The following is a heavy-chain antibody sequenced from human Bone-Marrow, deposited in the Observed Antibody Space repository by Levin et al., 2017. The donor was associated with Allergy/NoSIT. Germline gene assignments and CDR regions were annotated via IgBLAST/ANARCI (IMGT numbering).Heavy chain of an antibody. CDR3: ARDGLLYRSWLDY. Sequence: GGSLRLSCAASGFTVSRHGMHWVRQAPGKGLEWVAVIWYDGSSQYYADSVKGRFTISRDNFKNTLYLQMNSLRAEDTAVYYCARDGLLYRSWLDYWGQGTLVIVPS. D-gene: IGHD2/OR15-2a*01. J-gene: IGHJ4*02. CDR1: GFTVSRHG. V-gene: IGHV3-33*01. CDR2: IWYDGSSQ.